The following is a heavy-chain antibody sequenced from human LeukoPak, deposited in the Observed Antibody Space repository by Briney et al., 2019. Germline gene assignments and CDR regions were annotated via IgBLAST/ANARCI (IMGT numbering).Heavy chain of an antibody. CDR2: IYYSGST. Sequence: SSETLSLTCTVSGGSISSSSYYWGWIRQPPGKGLEWIGSIYYSGSTYYNPSLKSRVTISVDTSKNQFSLKLSSVTAADTAVYYCARRDSSGYCFKDMDYWGQGTLVTVSS. V-gene: IGHV4-39*07. D-gene: IGHD3-22*01. CDR1: GGSISSSSYY. J-gene: IGHJ4*02. CDR3: ARRDSSGYCFKDMDY.